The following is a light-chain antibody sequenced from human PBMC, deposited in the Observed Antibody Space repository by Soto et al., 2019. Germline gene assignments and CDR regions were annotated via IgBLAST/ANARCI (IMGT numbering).Light chain of an antibody. V-gene: IGKV1-5*01. J-gene: IGKJ1*01. Sequence: DLQMTQSPSTLSASVGDRVTITCRACQSISSWLAWYQQKPGKAPKLLIYDASSLESGVPSRFSASGSGTEFTLTISSLQPDDFATYYCQQYNSYRWTFGQGTKVVIK. CDR3: QQYNSYRWT. CDR2: DAS. CDR1: QSISSW.